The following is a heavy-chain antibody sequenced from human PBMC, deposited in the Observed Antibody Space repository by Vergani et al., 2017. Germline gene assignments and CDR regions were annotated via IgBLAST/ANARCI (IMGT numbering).Heavy chain of an antibody. CDR3: ARDSXGYVWGSYEAWFDP. V-gene: IGHV4-61*02. D-gene: IGHD3-16*01. Sequence: QVKLQESGPGLLKPSQTLSLTCTVSGESIRSGSHYWSWIRQPAGKGPEWIGHIHTGGSTDLNPSFRSRVSISVDTSKSQFSLKLSSVTAADTAVYYCARDSXGYVWGSYEAWFDPWGQGTLVTVSS. CDR1: GESIRSGSHY. J-gene: IGHJ5*02. CDR2: IHTGGST.